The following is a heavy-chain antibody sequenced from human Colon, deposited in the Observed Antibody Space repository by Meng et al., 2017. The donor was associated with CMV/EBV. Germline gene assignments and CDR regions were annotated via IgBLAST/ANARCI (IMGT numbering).Heavy chain of an antibody. D-gene: IGHD4-11*01. V-gene: IGHV3-20*04. CDR2: INWNGGST. Sequence: ETLSLTCVASGFTFDDYGMNWVRHSPGKGLQWVAGINWNGGSTGYADSVRGRFTISRDNAKNSLYLQINSLRAEDAALYYCARANDYSNFNYYYPMDVWGQGTTVTVSS. CDR3: ARANDYSNFNYYYPMDV. CDR1: GFTFDDYG. J-gene: IGHJ6*02.